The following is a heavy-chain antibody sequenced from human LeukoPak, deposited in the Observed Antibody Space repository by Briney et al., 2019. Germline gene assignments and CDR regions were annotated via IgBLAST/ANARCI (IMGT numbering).Heavy chain of an antibody. D-gene: IGHD7-27*01. V-gene: IGHV4-59*01. Sequence: SETLSLTCTVSVGSISTYYWSRIRQPPGKGLEWIGYIYNSGRTNYNPSLKSRVTISVDTSKNQFSLRLRSVTAADTAVYYCARTVGANWDLFDYWGPGTLVTVSS. J-gene: IGHJ4*02. CDR1: VGSISTYY. CDR2: IYNSGRT. CDR3: ARTVGANWDLFDY.